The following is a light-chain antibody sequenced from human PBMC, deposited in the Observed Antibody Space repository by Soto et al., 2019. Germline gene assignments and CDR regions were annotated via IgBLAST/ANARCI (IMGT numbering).Light chain of an antibody. CDR3: LQYYTTPYT. Sequence: DIVMTQSPDSLAVSLGERVTINCNSSQSVLYSSNSKSSLAWYQQKPGQPPNLLIYWASSRESGVPDRFSGSGSGTDFTLTISSLQAEDVAVYFCLQYYTTPYTFGQGTKVEIK. J-gene: IGKJ2*01. V-gene: IGKV4-1*01. CDR1: QSVLYSSNSKSS. CDR2: WAS.